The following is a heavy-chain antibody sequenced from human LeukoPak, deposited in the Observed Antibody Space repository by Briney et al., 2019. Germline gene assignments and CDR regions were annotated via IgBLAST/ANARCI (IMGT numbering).Heavy chain of an antibody. CDR2: IRYDGSNK. V-gene: IGHV3-30*02. CDR3: AKNGRFGELLKPTAAAAKYNWFDP. CDR1: GFTFSSYG. Sequence: GGSLRLSCAASGFTFSSYGMHWVRQAPGKGLEWVAFIRYDGSNKYYADSVKGRFTISRDNSKNTLYLHMNSLRAEDTAVYYCAKNGRFGELLKPTAAAAKYNWFDPWGQGTLVTVSS. J-gene: IGHJ5*02. D-gene: IGHD3-10*01.